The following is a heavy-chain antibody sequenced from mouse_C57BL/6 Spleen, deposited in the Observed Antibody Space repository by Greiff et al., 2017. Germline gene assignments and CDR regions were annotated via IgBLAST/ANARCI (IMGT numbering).Heavy chain of an antibody. D-gene: IGHD3-2*02. V-gene: IGHV5-12*01. J-gene: IGHJ2*01. CDR3: ARGDSSGYPYYFDY. CDR2: ISNGGGST. CDR1: GFTFSDYY. Sequence: EVQRVESGGGLVQPGGSLKLSCAASGFTFSDYYMYWVRQTPEKRLEWVAYISNGGGSTYYPDTVKGRFTISRDNAKNTLYLQMSRLKSEDTAMYYCARGDSSGYPYYFDYWGQGTTLTVSS.